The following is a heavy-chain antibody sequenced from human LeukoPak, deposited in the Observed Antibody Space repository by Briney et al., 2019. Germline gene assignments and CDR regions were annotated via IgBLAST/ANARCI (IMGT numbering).Heavy chain of an antibody. Sequence: GGSLRLSCAASGFTFSSYSMNWVRQAPGKGLEWVSSISSSSSYIYYADSVKGRFTISRDNAKNSLYLQMNSLRAEDTAVYYCARYGNYGLDYFDYWGQGTLVTVSS. J-gene: IGHJ4*02. CDR3: ARYGNYGLDYFDY. D-gene: IGHD1-7*01. CDR1: GFTFSSYS. V-gene: IGHV3-21*01. CDR2: ISSSSSYI.